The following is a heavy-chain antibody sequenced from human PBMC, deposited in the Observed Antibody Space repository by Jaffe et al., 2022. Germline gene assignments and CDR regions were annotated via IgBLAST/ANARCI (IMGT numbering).Heavy chain of an antibody. CDR1: GFTFSSYE. J-gene: IGHJ6*03. Sequence: EVQLVESGGGLVQPGGSLRLSCAASGFTFSSYEMNWVRQAPGKGLEWVSYISSSGSTIYYADSVKGRFTISRDNAKNSLYLQMNSLRAEDTAVYYCAREANDYGDYYYYYMDVWGKGTTVTVSS. CDR2: ISSSGSTI. CDR3: AREANDYGDYYYYYMDV. D-gene: IGHD4-17*01. V-gene: IGHV3-48*03.